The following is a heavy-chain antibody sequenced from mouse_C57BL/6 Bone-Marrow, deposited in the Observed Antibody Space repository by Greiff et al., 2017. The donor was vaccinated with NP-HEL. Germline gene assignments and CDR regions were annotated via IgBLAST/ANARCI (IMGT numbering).Heavy chain of an antibody. CDR2: ISSGSSTI. J-gene: IGHJ4*01. D-gene: IGHD1-1*01. CDR1: GFTFSDYG. V-gene: IGHV5-17*01. Sequence: EVKVVESGGGLVKPGGSLKLSCAASGFTFSDYGMHWVRQAPERGLEWVAYISSGSSTIYYADTVKGRFTISRDNAKNTLFLQMTSLRSEDTAMYYCARPFITTVGYAMDDWGQGTSVTVSS. CDR3: ARPFITTVGYAMDD.